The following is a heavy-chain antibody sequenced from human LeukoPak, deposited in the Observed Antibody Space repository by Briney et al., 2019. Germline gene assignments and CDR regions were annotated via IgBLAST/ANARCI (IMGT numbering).Heavy chain of an antibody. CDR1: GGSFSGYY. CDR3: AGVPGIEPRSGVAPIAADGPQPLYSFDY. J-gene: IGHJ4*02. CDR2: INHSGST. Sequence: SETLSLTCAVYGGSFSGYYWSWIRQPPGKGLEWIGEINHSGSTNYNPSLKSRVTISVDTSKNQFSLKLSSVTAADAAVYYCAGVPGIEPRSGVAPIAADGPQPLYSFDYGGRGPRVPVSS. D-gene: IGHD6-13*01. V-gene: IGHV4-34*01.